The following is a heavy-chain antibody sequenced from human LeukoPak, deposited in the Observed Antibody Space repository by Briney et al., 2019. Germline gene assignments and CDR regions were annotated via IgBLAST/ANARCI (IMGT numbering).Heavy chain of an antibody. CDR2: ISGSGGST. D-gene: IGHD3-10*01. Sequence: GSLRLSCAASGFTFSSYAMSWVRPAPGEGLEWVSAISGSGGSTYYADSVKGRFTISRDNSKNTPYLQMNSLRAGDTAVYYCAKRPNPPGVYFDYWGQGTLVTVSS. V-gene: IGHV3-23*01. J-gene: IGHJ4*02. CDR3: AKRPNPPGVYFDY. CDR1: GFTFSSYA.